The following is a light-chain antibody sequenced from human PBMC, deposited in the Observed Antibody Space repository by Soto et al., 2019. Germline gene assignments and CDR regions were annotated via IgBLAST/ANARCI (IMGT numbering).Light chain of an antibody. CDR1: QGINSY. Sequence: IRMTQSPSSLSASTGDRVTITCRASQGINSYLAWYQQKPGKAPKLLIYAASTLQSGVPSRFSGSGSGTEFTLTISSLQPEDFATYYCQQLKSNLITFGQGTRLEIK. V-gene: IGKV1-9*01. CDR2: AAS. J-gene: IGKJ5*01. CDR3: QQLKSNLIT.